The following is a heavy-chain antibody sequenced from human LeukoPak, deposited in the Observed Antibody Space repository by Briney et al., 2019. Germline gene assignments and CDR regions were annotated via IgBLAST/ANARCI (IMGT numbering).Heavy chain of an antibody. V-gene: IGHV1-18*01. CDR1: GYTFTSYG. J-gene: IGHJ4*02. Sequence: ASVKVSCKASGYTFTSYGISWVRQAPGQGREGMGWISAYNGKTNYAQKLQGRVTMTTDTSTSTAYMELRSLRSDDTAVYYCARDGLWPLYFDYWGQGTLVTVSS. CDR2: ISAYNGKT. D-gene: IGHD5-18*01. CDR3: ARDGLWPLYFDY.